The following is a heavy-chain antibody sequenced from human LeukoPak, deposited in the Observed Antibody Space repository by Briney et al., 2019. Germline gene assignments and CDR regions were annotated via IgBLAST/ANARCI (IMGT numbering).Heavy chain of an antibody. Sequence: SETLSLTCTVSHGSISDISYYWGWIRQPPGKGLEWIGSIYYSGRTYYNSSLKSRVTISVDTSKNQFSLKVTSVTAADTAVYYCASAYYDILGGHFDYWGQGTLVTVSS. CDR3: ASAYYDILGGHFDY. V-gene: IGHV4-39*07. CDR2: IYYSGRT. J-gene: IGHJ4*02. D-gene: IGHD3-9*01. CDR1: HGSISDISYY.